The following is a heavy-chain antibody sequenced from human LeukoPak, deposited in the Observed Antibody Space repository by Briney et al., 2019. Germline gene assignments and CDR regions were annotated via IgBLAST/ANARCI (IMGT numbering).Heavy chain of an antibody. CDR3: AKLGLGEAMATDFDY. J-gene: IGHJ4*02. V-gene: IGHV3-30*18. CDR2: ISYDGSNK. Sequence: GGSLRLSCAASGFTFSSYSMNWVRQAPGKGLEWVAVISYDGSNKYYADSVKGRFTISRDNSKNTLYLQMNSLRAEDTAVYYCAKLGLGEAMATDFDYWGQGTLVTVSS. CDR1: GFTFSSYS. D-gene: IGHD5-18*01.